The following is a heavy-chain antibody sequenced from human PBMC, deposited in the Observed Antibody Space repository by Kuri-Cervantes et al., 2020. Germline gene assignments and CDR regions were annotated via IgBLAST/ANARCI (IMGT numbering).Heavy chain of an antibody. D-gene: IGHD1-26*01. CDR3: ARDAYGSYLRRSGRDF. CDR2: ISSRSRYI. CDR1: GFTFSSYA. J-gene: IGHJ6*02. V-gene: IGHV3-21*01. Sequence: LSLTCAASGFTFSSYAMSWVHQAPGKGLEWVSSISSRSRYIYYADSVKGRFTISRANDKNTLYLQINSLIAEDTAVYYCARDAYGSYLRRSGRDFWGQGTTATFSS.